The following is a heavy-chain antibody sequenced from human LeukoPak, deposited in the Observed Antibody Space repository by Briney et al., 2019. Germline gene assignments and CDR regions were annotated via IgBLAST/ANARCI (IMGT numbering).Heavy chain of an antibody. Sequence: GGSLRLSCAASGFTFSSYAMSWVRQAPGKGLEWVSAISDSGGSTYYADSVKGRFTTSRVNSKNTLYLQMNSLRAEDTAVYYCAKVSGSSGWRDAFDIWGQGTMVTVSS. V-gene: IGHV3-23*01. CDR2: ISDSGGST. CDR3: AKVSGSSGWRDAFDI. CDR1: GFTFSSYA. J-gene: IGHJ3*02. D-gene: IGHD6-19*01.